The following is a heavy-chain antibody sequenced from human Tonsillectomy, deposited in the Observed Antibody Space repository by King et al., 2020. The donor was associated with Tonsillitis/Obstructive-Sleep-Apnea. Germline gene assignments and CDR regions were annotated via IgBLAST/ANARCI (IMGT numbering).Heavy chain of an antibody. J-gene: IGHJ6*03. D-gene: IGHD3-3*01. CDR3: TRRTHDDFLSGYAYYYYYMDV. CDR1: GFTFSGSP. CDR2: IRSKANSYPT. Sequence: VQLVESGGGLVQPGGSLKLSCAASGFTFSGSPMHWVRQASGKGLEGVGRIRSKANSYPTAFAASVKGRLTNFRYDSKNTAYLQMNSLKTEDTAVYDCTRRTHDDFLSGYAYYYYYMDVWGKGTTVTVSS. V-gene: IGHV3-73*02.